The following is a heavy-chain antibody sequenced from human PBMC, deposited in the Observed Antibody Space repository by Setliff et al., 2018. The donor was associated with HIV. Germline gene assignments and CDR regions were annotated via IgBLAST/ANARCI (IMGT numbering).Heavy chain of an antibody. CDR1: GGTFNSYA. V-gene: IGHV1-69*10. D-gene: IGHD3-10*01. J-gene: IGHJ4*02. CDR3: ARDAGIPMVRGRWPLDY. Sequence: ASVKVSCKASGGTFNSYAIKWVRQAPGQGLECMGEIIPILGLASYAQKFQGRVTFSADTSTSTAYMKLSGLRSEDTAVYYCARDAGIPMVRGRWPLDYWGEGTLVTVSS. CDR2: IIPILGLA.